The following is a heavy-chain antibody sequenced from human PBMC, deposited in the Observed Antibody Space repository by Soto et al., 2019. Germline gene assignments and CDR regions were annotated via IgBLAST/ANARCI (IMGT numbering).Heavy chain of an antibody. CDR3: TSGHGAFDI. Sequence: GASVKVSCKASGGTFSSYTISWVRQAPGQGLEWMGGIIPIFGTANYAQKFQGRVTITADESTSTAYMELSSLRSEDTAVYYCTSGHGAFDIWGQGTMVTVSS. CDR2: IIPIFGTA. V-gene: IGHV1-69*13. CDR1: GGTFSSYT. J-gene: IGHJ3*02.